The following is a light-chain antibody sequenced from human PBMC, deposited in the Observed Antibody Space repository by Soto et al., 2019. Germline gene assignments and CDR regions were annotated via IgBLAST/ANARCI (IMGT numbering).Light chain of an antibody. CDR2: EVS. V-gene: IGLV2-14*01. CDR1: SSDVGGYNH. Sequence: QSALTQPRSVSGSPGQSVTISCTGTSSDVGGYNHVSWYQQHPGKAPKLMIYEVSNRPSGVSNRFSGSKSGNTASLTISGLQAEDEADYYCSSYTSSSTLVFGTGTKLTVL. CDR3: SSYTSSSTLV. J-gene: IGLJ1*01.